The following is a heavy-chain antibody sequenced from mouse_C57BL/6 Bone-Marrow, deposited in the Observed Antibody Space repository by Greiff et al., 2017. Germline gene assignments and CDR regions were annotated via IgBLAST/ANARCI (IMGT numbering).Heavy chain of an antibody. CDR3: ASRGFAY. CDR1: GYSFTSYY. Sequence: QVQLQQSGPELVKPGASVKISCKASGYSFTSYYIHWVKQRPGPGLEWIGWIYPGSGNTKYNEKFKGKATLTADTSSSTAYMQLSSLTSEDSAVYYCASRGFAYWGQGTLVTVSA. D-gene: IGHD3-1*01. V-gene: IGHV1-66*01. J-gene: IGHJ3*01. CDR2: IYPGSGNT.